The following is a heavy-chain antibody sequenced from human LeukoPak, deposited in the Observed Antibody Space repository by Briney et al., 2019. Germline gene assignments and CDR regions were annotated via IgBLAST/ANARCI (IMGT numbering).Heavy chain of an antibody. D-gene: IGHD5-24*01. Sequence: GGSLRLSCTVSEFTFSSYSMSWVRQAPGKGLEWVSSISSGSGYIYYADSVKGRFTISRDNAKNSLYLQMNSLRAEDTAVYYCARDYQLGRAWFDPWGQGTLVTVSS. CDR2: ISSGSGYI. V-gene: IGHV3-21*01. CDR1: EFTFSSYS. CDR3: ARDYQLGRAWFDP. J-gene: IGHJ5*02.